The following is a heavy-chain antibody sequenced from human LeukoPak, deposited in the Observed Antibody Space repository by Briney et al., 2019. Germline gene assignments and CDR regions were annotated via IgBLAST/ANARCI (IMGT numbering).Heavy chain of an antibody. D-gene: IGHD4-23*01. J-gene: IGHJ4*02. CDR3: ARGREVTLYYFDY. V-gene: IGHV3-21*01. CDR1: GFTFSSYS. CDR2: ISSSSSYI. Sequence: GSLRLSCSASGFTFSSYSMNWVRHAPGKGLEWFSSISSSSSYIYYADSVKSRFTISRDNAKNSLYLQMNSLRAEDTAVYYSARGREVTLYYFDYWGQGTLVTVSS.